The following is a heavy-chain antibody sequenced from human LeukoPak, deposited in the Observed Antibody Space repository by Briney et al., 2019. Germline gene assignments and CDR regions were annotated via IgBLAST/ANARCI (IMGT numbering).Heavy chain of an antibody. Sequence: GGSLRLSCAASGFTFDDYAMHWVRQAPGKGLEWVSGISWNGGTMVYADSVKGRFTISRDNAKNSLYLQMNSLRAEDTALHYCAKEGIPTGYYYDSSGLKNWFDPWGQGTLVTVSS. J-gene: IGHJ5*02. D-gene: IGHD3-22*01. CDR2: ISWNGGTM. CDR1: GFTFDDYA. CDR3: AKEGIPTGYYYDSSGLKNWFDP. V-gene: IGHV3-9*01.